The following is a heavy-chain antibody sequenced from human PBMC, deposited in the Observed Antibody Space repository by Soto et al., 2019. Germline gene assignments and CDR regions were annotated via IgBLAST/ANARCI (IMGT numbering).Heavy chain of an antibody. D-gene: IGHD6-13*01. J-gene: IGHJ4*02. CDR2: VYYTGTT. V-gene: IGHV4-59*01. Sequence: QVQLQESGPGLLKPSETLSLTCTVSGGSISSYFYIWVRQPPGKGLEWIGSVYYTGTTDYNPSLKSRVTISVDTSKTQFSLNLRSVTAADTAVYYCARDLAAAPRAFDYWGRGTLVTVSS. CDR1: GGSISSYF. CDR3: ARDLAAAPRAFDY.